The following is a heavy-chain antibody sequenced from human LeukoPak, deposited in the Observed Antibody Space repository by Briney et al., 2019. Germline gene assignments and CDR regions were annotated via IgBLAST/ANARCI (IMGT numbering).Heavy chain of an antibody. Sequence: PGGSLRLSCAASGFTFSIYAKSWVRQAPGKGLEWVSAISGSGGTTYYADSVKGRFTISRDNSKNTVYLQMNSLRAEDTAVYYCGRVFYVATTSHWGQGTLVTVSS. D-gene: IGHD5-12*01. CDR2: ISGSGGTT. J-gene: IGHJ4*02. CDR3: GRVFYVATTSH. CDR1: GFTFSIYA. V-gene: IGHV3-23*01.